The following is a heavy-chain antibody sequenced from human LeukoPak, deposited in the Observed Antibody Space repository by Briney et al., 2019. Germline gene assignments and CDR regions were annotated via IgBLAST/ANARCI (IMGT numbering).Heavy chain of an antibody. CDR3: ARVAVIWGFQLPNDAFDI. D-gene: IGHD2-2*01. Sequence: PSETLSLTCTVSGDSISSSTYYWGWIRQPPGKGLEWIGSIYYSGSTYYNPSLKSRVTISIDTSKNQFSLELSSVTAADTAVYYCARVAVIWGFQLPNDAFDIWGQGTMVTVSS. CDR2: IYYSGST. CDR1: GDSISSSTYY. V-gene: IGHV4-39*07. J-gene: IGHJ3*02.